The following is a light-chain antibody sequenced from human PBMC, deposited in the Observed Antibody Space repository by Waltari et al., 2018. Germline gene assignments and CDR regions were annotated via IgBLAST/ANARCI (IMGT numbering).Light chain of an antibody. J-gene: IGLJ1*01. Sequence: QTVVTQEPSLSVSPGGTVTVTCGLTSGSVAADHCPSLVQQTPAQSPRTLIYATDIRSSGVPYRFSGSILGNKAALTITGAQAEDDSDYYCMLFMGSGIYVFGTGTKVTVL. CDR1: SGSVAADHC. V-gene: IGLV8-61*01. CDR2: ATD. CDR3: MLFMGSGIYV.